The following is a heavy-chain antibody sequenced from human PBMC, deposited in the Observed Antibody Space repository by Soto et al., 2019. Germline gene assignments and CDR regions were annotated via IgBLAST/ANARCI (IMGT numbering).Heavy chain of an antibody. J-gene: IGHJ6*02. Sequence: QVQLVESGGGDVQPGRSLRLSCAASGFTFSKYGMHWVRQVPGKGLEWVAAISYDGSSQLFADSVKGRFTISRDNSGNTLYLHMNSLTTEDTALYYCAKDRAWQSGRYYYGMDVWGQGTTVTVSS. CDR1: GFTFSKYG. D-gene: IGHD3-10*01. V-gene: IGHV3-30*18. CDR2: ISYDGSSQ. CDR3: AKDRAWQSGRYYYGMDV.